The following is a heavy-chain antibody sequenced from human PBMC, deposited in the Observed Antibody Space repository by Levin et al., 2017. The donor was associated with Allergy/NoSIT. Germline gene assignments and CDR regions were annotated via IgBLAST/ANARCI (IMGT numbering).Heavy chain of an antibody. CDR1: GFIFNNYP. D-gene: IGHD2-15*01. Sequence: PGGSLRLSCVASGFIFNNYPMTWVRQAPGKGLEWVSTISGGGSSTASAGSAKGRFTISRDNSKNTLFFQMNSLRAEDTAVYYCAKLRGDCSGSRCNGIEYWGQGTMVTVSS. V-gene: IGHV3-23*01. CDR2: ISGGGSST. J-gene: IGHJ4*02. CDR3: AKLRGDCSGSRCNGIEY.